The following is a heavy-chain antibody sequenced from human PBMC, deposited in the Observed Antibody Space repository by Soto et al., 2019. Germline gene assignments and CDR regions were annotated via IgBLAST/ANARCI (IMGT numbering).Heavy chain of an antibody. V-gene: IGHV3-23*01. Sequence: PGGSLRLSCAASGFTFSSYAMSWVRQAPGKGLEWVSAISGSGGSTYYADSVKGRFTISRDNSKNTLYLQMNSLRAEDTAVYYCAKDRPLGVLRFLEWFPDAFDIWGQGTMVTVSS. D-gene: IGHD3-3*01. CDR2: ISGSGGST. CDR3: AKDRPLGVLRFLEWFPDAFDI. CDR1: GFTFSSYA. J-gene: IGHJ3*02.